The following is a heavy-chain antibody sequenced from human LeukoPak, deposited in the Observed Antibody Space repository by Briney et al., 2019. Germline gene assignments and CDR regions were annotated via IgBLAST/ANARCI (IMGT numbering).Heavy chain of an antibody. Sequence: GESLKISCKGSGYSFTSYWIGWVRQMPGKGLEWMGIIYPGDSDTRYSPSFQGQVTISADKSISTAYLQWSSLKASDTAMYYRARQADLDTAMGDYWGQGTLVTVSS. CDR1: GYSFTSYW. V-gene: IGHV5-51*01. D-gene: IGHD5-18*01. CDR2: IYPGDSDT. CDR3: ARQADLDTAMGDY. J-gene: IGHJ4*02.